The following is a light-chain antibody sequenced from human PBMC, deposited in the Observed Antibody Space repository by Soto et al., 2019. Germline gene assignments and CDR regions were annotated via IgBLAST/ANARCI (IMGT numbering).Light chain of an antibody. CDR3: QQYNNWPRT. CDR1: QSVSSN. V-gene: IGKV3-15*01. Sequence: EIVMTQTPATLSVSPGERATLSCRASQSVSSNLAWYQQKPGQAPSLLIYGASTRATGIPARFSGSGSGTDFTLTISSLQSEDFAVYYCQQYNNWPRTFGQGTKVES. CDR2: GAS. J-gene: IGKJ1*01.